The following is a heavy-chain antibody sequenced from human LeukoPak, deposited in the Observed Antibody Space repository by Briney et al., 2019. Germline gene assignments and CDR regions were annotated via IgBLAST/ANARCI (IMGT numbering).Heavy chain of an antibody. CDR3: ARDSVHGYYDSSGFSALFDY. CDR2: IRQDGSEK. Sequence: PGGSLRLSCSASGFTFSSYWMSWVRQAPGKGLEWVANIRQDGSEKYYVDSVKGRFTISRDNAKNSLYLQMNSLRAEDMAVYYCARDSVHGYYDSSGFSALFDYWGQGTLVTVSS. D-gene: IGHD3-22*01. J-gene: IGHJ4*02. V-gene: IGHV3-7*01. CDR1: GFTFSSYW.